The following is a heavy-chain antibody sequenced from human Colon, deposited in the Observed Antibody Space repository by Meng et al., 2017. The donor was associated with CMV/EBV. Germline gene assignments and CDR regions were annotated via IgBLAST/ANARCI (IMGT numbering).Heavy chain of an antibody. J-gene: IGHJ3*02. D-gene: IGHD3-10*01. CDR3: ARENRGSFDI. CDR1: SGSVSSRSYY. CDR2: LSDGANT. Sequence: LRLSCTVSSGSVSSRSYYWGWIRQPPGKGLEWIGSLSDGANTYYNPSLKTRVSISLDSSKNHFSLKLNSVTAADSAIYYFARENRGSFDIWGPGTLVTVSS. V-gene: IGHV4-39*07.